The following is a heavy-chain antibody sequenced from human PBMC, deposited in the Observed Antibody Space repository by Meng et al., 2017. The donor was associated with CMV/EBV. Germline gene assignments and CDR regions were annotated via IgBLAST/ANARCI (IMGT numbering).Heavy chain of an antibody. CDR3: VRSLYCSSTSCYLEGMDV. Sequence: SETLSLTCAVSGGSISSSNWWSWVRQPPGKGLEWIGEIYHSGSTNYNPSIKSRVTISVDKSKNQFSLKLSSVTAADTAVYYCVRSLYCSSTSCYLEGMDVWGQGTTVTVSS. D-gene: IGHD2-2*01. CDR1: GGSISSSNW. V-gene: IGHV4-4*02. J-gene: IGHJ6*02. CDR2: IYHSGST.